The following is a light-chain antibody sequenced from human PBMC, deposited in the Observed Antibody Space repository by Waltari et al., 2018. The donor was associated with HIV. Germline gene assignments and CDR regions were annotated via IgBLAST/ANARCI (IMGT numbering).Light chain of an antibody. CDR2: WAS. CDR1: RTILFPSNSKNY. Sequence: DIVMTQSPDSLALSLGERATITCKSSRTILFPSNSKNYLAWYQQKPGQSPKLLIYWASTRESGVPDRFSGGGSGTNFTLTISSLQTEDVAVYYCQQYFSSPLTFGGGTRVEIK. J-gene: IGKJ4*01. CDR3: QQYFSSPLT. V-gene: IGKV4-1*01.